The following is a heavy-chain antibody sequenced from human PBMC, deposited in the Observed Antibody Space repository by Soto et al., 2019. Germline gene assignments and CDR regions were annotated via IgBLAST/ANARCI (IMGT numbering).Heavy chain of an antibody. CDR2: ISYDGSNK. J-gene: IGHJ3*02. CDR3: ARAGYGI. Sequence: QVQLVESGGGVVQPGRSLRLSCAASGFTFSSYAMHWVRQTPGKGLEWVAVISYDGSNKYYADSVKGRFTISRDNSKNTLYLQMNSLRAEDTAVYYCARAGYGIWGQGTMVTVSS. D-gene: IGHD1-1*01. CDR1: GFTFSSYA. V-gene: IGHV3-30-3*01.